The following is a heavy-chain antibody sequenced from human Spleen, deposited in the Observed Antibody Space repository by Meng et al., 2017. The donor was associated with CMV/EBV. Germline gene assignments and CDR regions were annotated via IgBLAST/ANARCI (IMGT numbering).Heavy chain of an antibody. J-gene: IGHJ4*02. V-gene: IGHV3-30*02. D-gene: IGHD3-3*01. CDR3: AKDSDLVLEWLLPQSYFDY. Sequence: FSSYGMPWVRQAPGKGLEWVACIRYDGSNKYYADSVKGRFTISRDNSKNTLYLQMNSLRAEDTAVYYCAKDSDLVLEWLLPQSYFDYWGQGTLVTVSS. CDR2: IRYDGSNK. CDR1: FSSYG.